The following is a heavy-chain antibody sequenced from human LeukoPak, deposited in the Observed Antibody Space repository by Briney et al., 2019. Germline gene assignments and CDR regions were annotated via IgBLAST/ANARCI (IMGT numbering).Heavy chain of an antibody. J-gene: IGHJ5*02. CDR2: ISSSSTI. D-gene: IGHD3-3*01. Sequence: GGSLRLSCAASGFTFSSYSMNWVRQAPGKGLEWVSYISSSSTIYYADSVKGRFTISRDNAKNSLYLQMNSLRDEDTAVYYCARDYDFSLYNWFDPWGQGTLVTVSS. CDR1: GFTFSSYS. CDR3: ARDYDFSLYNWFDP. V-gene: IGHV3-48*02.